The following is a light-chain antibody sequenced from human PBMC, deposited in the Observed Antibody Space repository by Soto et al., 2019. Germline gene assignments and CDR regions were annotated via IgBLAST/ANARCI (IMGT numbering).Light chain of an antibody. CDR2: DVS. J-gene: IGLJ1*01. V-gene: IGLV2-14*01. CDR1: SSDVGGYNY. Sequence: QSVLTQPASVSGSPGQSITISCTGTSSDVGGYNYVSWYQQHPGKAPKLMIYDVSNRPSGVSNRFSGSKSDNTASLTISGLQAEDEADYYCSSYTSSSFPYVFGTGTKVTVL. CDR3: SSYTSSSFPYV.